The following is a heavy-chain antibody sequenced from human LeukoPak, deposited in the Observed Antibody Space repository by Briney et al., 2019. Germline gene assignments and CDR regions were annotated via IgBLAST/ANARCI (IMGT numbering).Heavy chain of an antibody. CDR3: ARVQAGYSYGYMPD. CDR2: IYHSGST. V-gene: IGHV4-38-2*02. J-gene: IGHJ4*02. Sequence: SETLSLTCTVSGYSISSGYYWGWIRQPPGKGLEWIGSIYHSGSTYYNPSLKSRVTISVDTSKNQFSLKLSSVTAADTAVYYCARVQAGYSYGYMPDWGQGTLVTVSS. D-gene: IGHD5-18*01. CDR1: GYSISSGYY.